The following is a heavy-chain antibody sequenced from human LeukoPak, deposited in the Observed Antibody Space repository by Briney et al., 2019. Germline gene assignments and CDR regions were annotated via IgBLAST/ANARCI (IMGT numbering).Heavy chain of an antibody. CDR2: IYTSGST. D-gene: IGHD6-13*01. CDR1: GGSISSYY. J-gene: IGHJ4*02. Sequence: SETLSLTCTVSGGSISSYYWSWIRQPAGKGLEWIGRIYTSGSTNYNPSLKSRVTMSVDTSKNQFSLKLSSVTAADTAVYYCARDRLYSSSWSDFDYWGQGTLVTVSS. CDR3: ARDRLYSSSWSDFDY. V-gene: IGHV4-4*07.